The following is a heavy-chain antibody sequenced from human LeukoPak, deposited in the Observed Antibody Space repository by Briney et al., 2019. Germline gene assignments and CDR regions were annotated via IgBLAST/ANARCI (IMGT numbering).Heavy chain of an antibody. CDR1: DGSISSYY. Sequence: SEALSLTCTVSDGSISSYYWSWIRQPPGKGLEWIGYIYYSGSTNYNPSLKSRVTISVDTSKNQFSLKLSSVTAADTAVYYCARVVSGYDFWSGYQGSYFDYWGQGTLVTASS. D-gene: IGHD3-3*01. J-gene: IGHJ4*02. CDR2: IYYSGST. V-gene: IGHV4-59*01. CDR3: ARVVSGYDFWSGYQGSYFDY.